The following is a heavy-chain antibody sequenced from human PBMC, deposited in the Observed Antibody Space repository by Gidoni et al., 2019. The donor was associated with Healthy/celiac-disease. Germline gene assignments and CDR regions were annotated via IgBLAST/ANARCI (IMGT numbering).Heavy chain of an antibody. J-gene: IGHJ6*02. V-gene: IGHV3-33*01. CDR1: GFTFSSYG. D-gene: IGHD3-22*01. CDR3: ASGNPYYYDSSGLKYYGMDV. CDR2: IWYDGSNK. Sequence: QVQLVESGGGVVQPGRSLRLSCAASGFTFSSYGMHWVRQAPGKGLEWVAVIWYDGSNKYYADSVKGRFTISRDNSKNTLYLQMNSLRAEDTAVYYCASGNPYYYDSSGLKYYGMDVWGQGTTVTVSS.